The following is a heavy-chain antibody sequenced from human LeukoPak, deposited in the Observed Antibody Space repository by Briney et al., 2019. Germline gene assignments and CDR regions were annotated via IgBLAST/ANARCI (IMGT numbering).Heavy chain of an antibody. CDR2: IYHTGST. D-gene: IGHD6-13*01. CDR1: GDSINSYY. Sequence: SETLSLTCNVSGDSINSYYWSWIRKPPGKGLGWIGYIYHTGSTNYNPSLEGRVTISVDMSKNQFSLNLRSVTAADTAIYYCARRTRTASWYGGSIDYWGHGTQVTVSS. J-gene: IGHJ4*01. V-gene: IGHV4-59*08. CDR3: ARRTRTASWYGGSIDY.